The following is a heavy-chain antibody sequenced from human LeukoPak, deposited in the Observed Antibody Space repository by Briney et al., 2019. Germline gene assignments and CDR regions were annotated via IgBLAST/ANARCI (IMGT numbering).Heavy chain of an antibody. J-gene: IGHJ4*02. CDR2: ISGSGGST. Sequence: SGGSLRLSCAASGFTFSSYGMSWVRQAPGKGLEWVSAISGSGGSTYYADSVKGRFTISRDNSKNTLYLQMGSLRAEDMAVYYCARGDIKDYWGQGTLVTVSS. V-gene: IGHV3-23*01. CDR3: ARGDIKDY. CDR1: GFTFSSYG. D-gene: IGHD5-12*01.